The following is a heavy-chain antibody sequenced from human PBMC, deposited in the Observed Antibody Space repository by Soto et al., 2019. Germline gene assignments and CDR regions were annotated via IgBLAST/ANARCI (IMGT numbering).Heavy chain of an antibody. CDR3: AMEGYTFGPGAVSGAFDI. CDR1: GGTFGSNA. V-gene: IGHV1-69*12. J-gene: IGHJ3*02. CDR2: IIPIFGTT. Sequence: QVQLVQSGAEVRRPGSSVKVSCKASGGTFGSNAISWVRQAPGQGLEWMGGIIPIFGTTNNAQKFQGRVTITADESTNTAYMELSSLRSEDTAISYCAMEGYTFGPGAVSGAFDIWGEGTVVTVSS. D-gene: IGHD4-4*01.